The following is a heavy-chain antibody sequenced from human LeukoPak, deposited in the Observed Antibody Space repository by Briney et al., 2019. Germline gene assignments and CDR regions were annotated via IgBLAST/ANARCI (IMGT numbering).Heavy chain of an antibody. D-gene: IGHD4-17*01. CDR2: INLNRGVT. CDR1: GYTLIGYY. CDR3: AKTRGTTSRLVY. J-gene: IGHJ4*02. V-gene: IGHV1-2*07. Sequence: GASLKPSCKPSGYTLIGYYIHWGRQAPGHRLEWMWWINLNRGVTKEAHKHHGRVTKTRDTSKSTAYIRLTSVRADDTAVYYCAKTRGTTSRLVYWGQGTLVSVCS.